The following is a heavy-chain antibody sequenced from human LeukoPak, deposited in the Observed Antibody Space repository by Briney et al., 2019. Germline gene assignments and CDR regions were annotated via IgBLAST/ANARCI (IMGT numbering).Heavy chain of an antibody. Sequence: SETLSLTCTVSGGSISSGGYYWSWIRQHPGKGLEWIGYIYYSGSTYYNPSLKSRVTISVDTSKNQFSLKLSSVTAADTAVYYCAKGFGPQGGYYYGMDVWGQGTTVTVSS. CDR1: GGSISSGGYY. CDR2: IYYSGST. J-gene: IGHJ6*02. CDR3: AKGFGPQGGYYYGMDV. D-gene: IGHD3-10*01. V-gene: IGHV4-31*03.